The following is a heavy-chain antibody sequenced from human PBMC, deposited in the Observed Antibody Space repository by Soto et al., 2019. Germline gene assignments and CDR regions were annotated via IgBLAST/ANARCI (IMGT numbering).Heavy chain of an antibody. Sequence: PGGSLRLSCAASGFTFSSYSMNWVRQAPGKGLEWVSSISSSSSYIYYADSVKGRFTISRDNAKNSLYLQMNSLRAEDTAVYYCGRAPPFYDGGVYSFGSGGRGTWVPSSS. CDR1: GFTFSSYS. CDR3: GRAPPFYDGGVYSFGS. J-gene: IGHJ4*02. D-gene: IGHD3-22*01. CDR2: ISSSSSYI. V-gene: IGHV3-21*01.